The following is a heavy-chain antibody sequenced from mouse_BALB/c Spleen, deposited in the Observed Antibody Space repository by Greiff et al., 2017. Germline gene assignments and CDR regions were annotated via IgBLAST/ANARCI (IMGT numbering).Heavy chain of an antibody. CDR1: GFNIKDTY. CDR2: IDPANGNT. J-gene: IGHJ1*01. V-gene: IGHV14-3*02. CDR3: ATSMTTVEYFDV. D-gene: IGHD1-1*01. Sequence: VQLKQSGAELVKPGASVKLSCTASGFNIKDTYMHWVKQRPEQGLEWIGRIDPANGNTKYDPKFQGKATITADTSSNTAYLQLSSLTSEDTAVYYCATSMTTVEYFDVWGAGTTVTVSS.